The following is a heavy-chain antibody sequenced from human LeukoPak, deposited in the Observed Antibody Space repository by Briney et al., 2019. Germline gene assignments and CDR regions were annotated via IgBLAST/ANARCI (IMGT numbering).Heavy chain of an antibody. V-gene: IGHV4-39*01. D-gene: IGHD1-26*01. CDR1: GGSIGSSSYS. CDR3: ARGAAVLELLTH. Sequence: SETLSLTCTVSGGSIGSSSYSWDWIRQPPGRGLEWIGSIYYSGSTYYNPSLKSRVTISVDTSKNQFSLKLSSVTAADTAVYYCARGAAVLELLTHWGQGTLVTVSS. J-gene: IGHJ4*02. CDR2: IYYSGST.